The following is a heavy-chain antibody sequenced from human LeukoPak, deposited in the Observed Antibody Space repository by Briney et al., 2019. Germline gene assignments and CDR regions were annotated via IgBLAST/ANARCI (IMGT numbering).Heavy chain of an antibody. D-gene: IGHD6-19*01. CDR1: GFTFSSYG. CDR3: ARESSSGWYYNWFDP. CDR2: IWYDGSNK. J-gene: IGHJ5*02. Sequence: PGRSLRLSCAASGFTFSSYGMHWVRQAPGKGLEWVAVIWYDGSNKYYEDSVRGRFTISRDNSKNALYLQMNSLRAEDTAVYYCARESSSGWYYNWFDPWGQGTLVTVSS. V-gene: IGHV3-33*01.